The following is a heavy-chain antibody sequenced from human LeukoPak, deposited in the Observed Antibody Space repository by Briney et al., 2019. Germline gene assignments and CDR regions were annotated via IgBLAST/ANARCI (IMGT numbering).Heavy chain of an antibody. CDR1: GFTFSDSW. D-gene: IGHD3-16*01. J-gene: IGHJ6*02. V-gene: IGHV3-7*01. CDR3: TTYTHWVAGDV. CDR2: MNQDGSEK. Sequence: GGSLRLSCAASGFTFSDSWMSWVRQAPGKGLEWVANMNQDGSEKDYVDSVKGRFTISRDNARNSLYLQMGSLRAEDTAVYYCTTYTHWVAGDVWGQGTTVTVSS.